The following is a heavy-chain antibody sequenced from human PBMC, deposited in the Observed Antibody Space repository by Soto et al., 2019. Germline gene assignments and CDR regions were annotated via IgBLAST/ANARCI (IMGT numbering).Heavy chain of an antibody. CDR3: ARGIPVWYYDSSRYYFDY. CDR2: IYYSGST. D-gene: IGHD3-22*01. Sequence: SETLSLTCTVSGGSLSSGDYYWSWIRQPPGKGLEWIGYIYYSGSTYYNPSLKSRVTISVDTSKNQFSLKLSSVTAADTAVYYCARGIPVWYYDSSRYYFDYCGQGTLGTGSS. J-gene: IGHJ4*02. V-gene: IGHV4-30-4*01. CDR1: GGSLSSGDYY.